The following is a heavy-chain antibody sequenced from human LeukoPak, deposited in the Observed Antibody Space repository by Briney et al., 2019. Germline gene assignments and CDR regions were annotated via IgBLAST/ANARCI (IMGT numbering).Heavy chain of an antibody. J-gene: IGHJ6*02. CDR1: GFTVSSNC. D-gene: IGHD4-17*01. Sequence: GGSLRLSCAAFGFTVSSNCVSWVRQAPGKGLEWVAVIYSDGNTYYTDSVKDRFIISRDDFKNTLYLQMNRLRDEDTAVYYCSRHMTMTTVTAIYYYGMDVWGQGTTVTVSS. CDR3: SRHMTMTTVTAIYYYGMDV. V-gene: IGHV3-66*04. CDR2: IYSDGNT.